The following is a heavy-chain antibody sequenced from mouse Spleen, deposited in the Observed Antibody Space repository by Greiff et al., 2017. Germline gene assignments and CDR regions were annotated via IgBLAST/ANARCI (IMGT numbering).Heavy chain of an antibody. CDR3: ARTGYYYGGVDY. J-gene: IGHJ4*01. V-gene: IGHV1-55*01. CDR2: IYPGSGST. D-gene: IGHD1-1*01. Sequence: QVQLQQPGAELVKPGTSVKLSCKASGYNFTSYWINWVKLRPGQGLEWIGDIYPGSGSTNYNEKFKSKATLTVDTSSSTAYMQLSSLASEDSALYYCARTGYYYGGVDYWGQGTSVTVSS. CDR1: GYNFTSYW.